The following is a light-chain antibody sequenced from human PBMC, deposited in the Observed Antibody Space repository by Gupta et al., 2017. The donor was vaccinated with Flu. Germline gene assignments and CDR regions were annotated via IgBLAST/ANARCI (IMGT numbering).Light chain of an antibody. CDR2: EVS. CDR3: SLYITSSTVVNGV. Sequence: QSALTQPASVSGSPGQSITISCTGTSSDVGGSNYVSWYQLHPGKAPKLMIFEVSNRPSGVSNRFSGSKSGNTASLTISGLQAEDEADYYCSLYITSSTVVNGVFGGGTKLTVL. J-gene: IGLJ3*02. V-gene: IGLV2-14*01. CDR1: SSDVGGSNY.